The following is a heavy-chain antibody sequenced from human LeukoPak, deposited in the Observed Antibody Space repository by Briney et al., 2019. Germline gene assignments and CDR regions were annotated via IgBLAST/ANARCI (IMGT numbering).Heavy chain of an antibody. J-gene: IGHJ6*03. V-gene: IGHV4-59*08. CDR1: GGSISSYY. CDR3: ARLGFSNYYYYMDV. CDR2: IYYSGST. Sequence: SETLSLTCSVSGGSISSYYWSWIRQPPGKGLEWIGYIYYSGSTNYNPSLKSRVTISVDTSKNQFSLKLSSVTAADTAVYYCARLGFSNYYYYMDVWGKGTTVTVPS. D-gene: IGHD3-10*01.